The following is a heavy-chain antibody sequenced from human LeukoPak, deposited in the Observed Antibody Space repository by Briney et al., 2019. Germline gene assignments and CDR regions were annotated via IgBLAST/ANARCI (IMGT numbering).Heavy chain of an antibody. D-gene: IGHD4-17*01. J-gene: IGHJ4*02. CDR1: GDMVTGDLAA. V-gene: IGHV6-1*01. CDR3: ARDDYGQIDY. Sequence: SQTLSLTWAIFGDMVTGDLAAWNWIRQSPSQALEWLGRTYYRSKWYHDYAPSVISRMAINADASKNQFSLRVNSVTPEDTAVYYCARDDYGQIDYWGQGTLVTVSS. CDR2: TYYRSKWYH.